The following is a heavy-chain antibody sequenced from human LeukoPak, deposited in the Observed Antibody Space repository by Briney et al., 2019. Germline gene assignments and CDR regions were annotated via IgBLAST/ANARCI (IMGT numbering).Heavy chain of an antibody. CDR1: GGSISSGGYY. D-gene: IGHD2-2*01. CDR2: IYYSGST. Sequence: PSETLSLTCTVSGGSISSGGYYWSWIRQHPGKGLEWIGYIYYSGSTYYNPSLKSRVTISVDTSKNQFSLKLSSVTAADTAVYYCARGSTLLYYYYYGTDVWGQGTTVTVSS. V-gene: IGHV4-31*03. J-gene: IGHJ6*02. CDR3: ARGSTLLYYYYYGTDV.